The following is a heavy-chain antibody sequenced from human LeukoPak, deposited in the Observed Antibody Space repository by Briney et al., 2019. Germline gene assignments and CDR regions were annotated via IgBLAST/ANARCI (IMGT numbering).Heavy chain of an antibody. D-gene: IGHD3-3*01. CDR3: ARVGRGITIFGVVIPYYYYGMDV. V-gene: IGHV1-18*01. CDR2: ISAYNGNT. CDR1: GYTFTSYG. Sequence: ASVKVSCKASGYTFTSYGISWVRQAPGQGLEWMGWISAYNGNTNYAQKLQGRVTMTTDTSTSTAYMELRSLRSGDTAVYYCARVGRGITIFGVVIPYYYYGMDVWGQGTTVTVSS. J-gene: IGHJ6*02.